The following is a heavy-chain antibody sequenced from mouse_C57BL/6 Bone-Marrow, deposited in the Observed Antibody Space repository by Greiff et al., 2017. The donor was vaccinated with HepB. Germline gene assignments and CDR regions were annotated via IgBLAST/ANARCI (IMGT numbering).Heavy chain of an antibody. J-gene: IGHJ3*01. CDR3: ARRNYGSQAWFAY. CDR1: GVDFSRYW. D-gene: IGHD1-1*01. CDR2: INPDSSTI. V-gene: IGHV4-1*01. Sequence: EAGGVDFSRYWMSWVRRAPGKGLEWIGEINPDSSTINYAPSLKDKFIISRDNAKNTLYLQMSKVRSEDTALYYCARRNYGSQAWFAYWGQGTLVTVSA.